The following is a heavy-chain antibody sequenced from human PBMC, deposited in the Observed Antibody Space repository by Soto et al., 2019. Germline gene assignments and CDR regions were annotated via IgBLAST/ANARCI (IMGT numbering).Heavy chain of an antibody. CDR3: ARLAARDYYYYMDV. CDR2: MNPNSGNT. CDR1: GYTFTSYD. Sequence: GASVKVSCKASGYTFTSYDINWVRQATGQGLEWMGWMNPNSGNTGYAQKFQGRVTVTRNTSISTAYMELSSLRSEDTAVYYCARLAARDYYYYMDVWGKGTTVTVSS. J-gene: IGHJ6*03. D-gene: IGHD6-6*01. V-gene: IGHV1-8*01.